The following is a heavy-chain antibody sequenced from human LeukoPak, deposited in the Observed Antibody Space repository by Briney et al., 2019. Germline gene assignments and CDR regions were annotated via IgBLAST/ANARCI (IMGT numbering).Heavy chain of an antibody. D-gene: IGHD4-17*01. J-gene: IGHJ4*02. Sequence: GGSLRLSCAASGFTFSSYAMSWVRQAPGMGLEWVSSISANGGVTYYVDSVKGRFTISRDNAKNTLFLQMNSLRVEDAAVYYCSKDLSGAHDYWGQGTVVTVSS. V-gene: IGHV3-23*01. CDR2: ISANGGVT. CDR3: SKDLSGAHDY. CDR1: GFTFSSYA.